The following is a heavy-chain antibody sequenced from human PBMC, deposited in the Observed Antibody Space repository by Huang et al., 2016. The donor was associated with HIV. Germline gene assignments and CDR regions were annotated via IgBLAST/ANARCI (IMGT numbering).Heavy chain of an antibody. CDR2: ISYDGSNK. J-gene: IGHJ6*03. Sequence: QVQLVESGGGVVQPGRSLRLPCAASRFTFSNYAMHWVRQAPGKGSEWIAVISYDGSNKYYSDSVKGRFTISRDNSKNTLYLQMNSLRAEDTAVYYCARDLWLRDLYYYYYMDVWGKGTTVTVSS. V-gene: IGHV3-30-3*01. CDR1: RFTFSNYA. D-gene: IGHD5-12*01. CDR3: ARDLWLRDLYYYYYMDV.